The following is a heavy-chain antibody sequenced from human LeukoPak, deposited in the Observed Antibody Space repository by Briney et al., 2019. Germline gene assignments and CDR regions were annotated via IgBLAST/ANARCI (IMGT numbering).Heavy chain of an antibody. D-gene: IGHD3-10*01. J-gene: IGHJ4*02. V-gene: IGHV3-30*04. CDR3: EREGFGELTDYYFDY. CDR2: ISYDGSNK. Sequence: PGRSLRLSCAASGFTFSSYAMHWVRQAPGKGLEWVAVISYDGSNKYYADSVKGRFTISRDNSKNTLYLQMNSLRAEDTAVYYCEREGFGELTDYYFDYWGQGTLVTVSS. CDR1: GFTFSSYA.